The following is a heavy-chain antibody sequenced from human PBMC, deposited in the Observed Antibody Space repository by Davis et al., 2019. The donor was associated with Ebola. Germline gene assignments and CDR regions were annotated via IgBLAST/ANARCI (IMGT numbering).Heavy chain of an antibody. J-gene: IGHJ6*04. CDR3: ARWRKCSSTSCYGLYDMDV. V-gene: IGHV1-8*01. CDR2: MNPNRGNT. Sequence: AASVKVSCKASGGTSDSDSSNWVRQATGQGLEWMGWMNPNRGNTGYAQKFQGRVTMTRNTSISTAYMELSSLRSEDTAVYYCARWRKCSSTSCYGLYDMDVWGKGTTVTVSS. CDR1: GGTSDSDS. D-gene: IGHD2-2*01.